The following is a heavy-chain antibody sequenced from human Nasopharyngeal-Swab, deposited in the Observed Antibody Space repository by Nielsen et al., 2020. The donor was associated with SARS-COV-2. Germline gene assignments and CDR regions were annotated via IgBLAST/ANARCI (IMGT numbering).Heavy chain of an antibody. D-gene: IGHD3-10*01. Sequence: ASVKVYCRDSGDTFKCYVIDWVRQATGQGVEWMGWMNPNSGNTGYAQELQGRVTMTRNTSISTAYMELSSLRSEDTAVYYCARVLGSGSHYIDYWGQGTLVTVSS. CDR2: MNPNSGNT. CDR3: ARVLGSGSHYIDY. V-gene: IGHV1-8*01. J-gene: IGHJ4*02. CDR1: GDTFKCYV.